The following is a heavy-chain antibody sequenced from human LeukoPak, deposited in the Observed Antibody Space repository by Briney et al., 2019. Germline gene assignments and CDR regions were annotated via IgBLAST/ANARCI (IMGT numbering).Heavy chain of an antibody. V-gene: IGHV4-59*01. CDR2: IYYSGST. D-gene: IGHD6-6*01. CDR3: ARERDCSSSSFDY. CDR1: GVSISSYY. J-gene: IGHJ4*02. Sequence: PSETLSLTCTVSGVSISSYYWSWIRQPPGKGLECIGYIYYSGSTNYNPSLKSRVTISVDTSKNQFSLKLSSVTAADTAVYYCARERDCSSSSFDYWGQGTLVTVSS.